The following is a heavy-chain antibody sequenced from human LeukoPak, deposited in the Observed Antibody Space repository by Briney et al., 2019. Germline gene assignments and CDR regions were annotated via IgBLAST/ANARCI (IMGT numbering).Heavy chain of an antibody. Sequence: SETLSLTCTVSGGSISSGDYYWSWIRQPPGKGLEWIGYIYYSGSAYYNPSLKSRVTISVDTSKNQFSLKLSSVTAADTAVYYCARRVTYYDFWSGENYFDYWGQGTLVTVSS. CDR1: GGSISSGDYY. V-gene: IGHV4-30-4*08. D-gene: IGHD3-3*01. CDR2: IYYSGSA. J-gene: IGHJ4*02. CDR3: ARRVTYYDFWSGENYFDY.